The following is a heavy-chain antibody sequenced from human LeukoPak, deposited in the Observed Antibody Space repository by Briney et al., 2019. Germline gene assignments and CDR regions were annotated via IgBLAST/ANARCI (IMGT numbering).Heavy chain of an antibody. CDR2: IIPISGSS. CDR3: ARVTHTELSTWFDP. CDR1: GGTFNNYA. J-gene: IGHJ5*02. Sequence: GASVKVSCKASGGTFNNYAINWVRQAPGQGLEWMGGIIPISGSSNYAQKFQGRVTITADESATTAYMELSSLRSEDTAVYYCARVTHTELSTWFDPWGQGTLVTVSS. D-gene: IGHD5-18*01. V-gene: IGHV1-69*13.